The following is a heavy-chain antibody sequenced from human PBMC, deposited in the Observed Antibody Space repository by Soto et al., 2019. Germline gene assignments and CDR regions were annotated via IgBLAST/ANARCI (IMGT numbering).Heavy chain of an antibody. J-gene: IGHJ6*02. CDR1: GFTFSNFG. Sequence: QVQLVESGGGVVQPGKSLRLSCVASGFTFSNFGMHWVRQAPGKGLEWVALIYYDGGNKYYADSVKGRVTISRDNSENTLNLQMNSVRADDTAVYYCARPYYGSPFYYGMDVWGQGTTVTVSS. CDR3: ARPYYGSPFYYGMDV. V-gene: IGHV3-33*01. CDR2: IYYDGGNK. D-gene: IGHD3-10*01.